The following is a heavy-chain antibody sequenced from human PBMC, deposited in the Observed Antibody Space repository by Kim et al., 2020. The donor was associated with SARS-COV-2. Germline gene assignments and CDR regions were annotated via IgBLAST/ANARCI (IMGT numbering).Heavy chain of an antibody. Sequence: GGSLRLSCAVSGFTFSNYAMSWVRQAPGKGLEWVSTIRGSGGDTFYAGSVRGRFSISRDNSENTLYLNMNRLRVEDTAVYYCARDFGRTTVAPTYWGQGT. CDR2: IRGSGGDT. J-gene: IGHJ4*02. CDR1: GFTFSNYA. D-gene: IGHD6-19*01. V-gene: IGHV3-23*01. CDR3: ARDFGRTTVAPTY.